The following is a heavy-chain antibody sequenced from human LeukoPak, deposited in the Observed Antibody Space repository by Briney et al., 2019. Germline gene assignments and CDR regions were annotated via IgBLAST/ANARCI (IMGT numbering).Heavy chain of an antibody. V-gene: IGHV4-39*07. CDR3: ARAVRYSSSWHLDY. D-gene: IGHD6-13*01. Sequence: SETLSLTCTVSGGSISSSSYYWGWIRQPPGKGLEWIGSIYYSGSTYYNPSLKSRVTISVDTSKNQFSLKLSSVTAADTAVYYCARAVRYSSSWHLDYWGQGTLVPVSS. CDR1: GGSISSSSYY. CDR2: IYYSGST. J-gene: IGHJ4*02.